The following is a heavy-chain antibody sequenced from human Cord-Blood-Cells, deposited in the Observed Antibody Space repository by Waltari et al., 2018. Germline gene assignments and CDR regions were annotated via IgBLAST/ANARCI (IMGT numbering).Heavy chain of an antibody. J-gene: IGHJ4*02. D-gene: IGHD6-13*01. CDR2: ISYSGST. CDR3: ARASSSWYYFDY. V-gene: IGHV4-39*01. CDR1: GGSISSGSYY. Sequence: QLQLQESGPGLVSPSETLSLTCAVYGGSISSGSYYWDGIRQPPGKGLEWIGSISYSGSTYSNPSLKRRVTISVDTSNNQFSLKLRSVTAADTAVYYCARASSSWYYFDYWVQGTLVTVSS.